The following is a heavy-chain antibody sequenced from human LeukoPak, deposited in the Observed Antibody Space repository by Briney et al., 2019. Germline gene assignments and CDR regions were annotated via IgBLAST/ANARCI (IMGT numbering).Heavy chain of an antibody. CDR1: GFTFSSYS. D-gene: IGHD2-2*01. CDR3: ARVVGPAALNWFDP. J-gene: IGHJ5*02. CDR2: ISSSSSYI. V-gene: IGHV3-21*01. Sequence: GGSLRLSCAASGFTFSSYSMNWVRQAPGKGLEWVSSISSSSSYIYYADAVKGRFTISRDNAKNSLYLQMNSLRAEDTAVYYCARVVGPAALNWFDPWGQGTLVTVSS.